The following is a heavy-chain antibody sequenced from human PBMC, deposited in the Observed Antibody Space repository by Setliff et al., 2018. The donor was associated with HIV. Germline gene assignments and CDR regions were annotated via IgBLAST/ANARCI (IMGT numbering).Heavy chain of an antibody. J-gene: IGHJ6*03. CDR2: ISSSSKSA. V-gene: IGHV3-21*06. D-gene: IGHD3-3*01. Sequence: PGGSLRLSCAASGFTFSTYSMNWVRQAPGKGLEWVSSISSSSKSAYYADAVKGRFTISRDNAKNLLYLQMTNLTAEDTATYYCARPGAEFDFWNGYFYYYYMDVWGKGTAVTVSS. CDR3: ARPGAEFDFWNGYFYYYYMDV. CDR1: GFTFSTYS.